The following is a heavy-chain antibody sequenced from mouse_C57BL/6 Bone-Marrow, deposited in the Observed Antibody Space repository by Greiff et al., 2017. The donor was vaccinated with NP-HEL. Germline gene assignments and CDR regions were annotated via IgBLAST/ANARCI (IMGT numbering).Heavy chain of an antibody. D-gene: IGHD1-1*01. Sequence: VQLQESGAELVRPGTSVKVSCKASGYAFTNYLIEWVKQRPGQGLEWIGVINPGSGGTNYNEKFKGKATLTADKSSSTAYMQLSSLTSEDSAVYFCARVGYGSSSFAYWGQGTLVTVSA. V-gene: IGHV1-54*01. CDR1: GYAFTNYL. CDR2: INPGSGGT. CDR3: ARVGYGSSSFAY. J-gene: IGHJ3*01.